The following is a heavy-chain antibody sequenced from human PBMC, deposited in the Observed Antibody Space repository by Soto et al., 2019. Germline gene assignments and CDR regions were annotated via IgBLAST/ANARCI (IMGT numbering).Heavy chain of an antibody. J-gene: IGHJ2*01. Sequence: EMQLVESGGRLVQPGGSLRLSCAASGFIFSDQYMDWVRQAPGKGLEWVGRIRKKVNSYTTEYAASVKGRFSISRDDSKSSLYLQMNSLKTEDTAVYYCARDLGGAPYVDLWGRGTLDTVSS. D-gene: IGHD3-16*01. CDR1: GFIFSDQY. CDR3: ARDLGGAPYVDL. CDR2: IRKKVNSYTT. V-gene: IGHV3-72*01.